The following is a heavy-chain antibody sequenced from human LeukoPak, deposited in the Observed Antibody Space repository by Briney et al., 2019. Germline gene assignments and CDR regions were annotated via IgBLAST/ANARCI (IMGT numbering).Heavy chain of an antibody. CDR1: GFTFSSCG. J-gene: IGHJ4*02. D-gene: IGHD1-7*01. CDR3: ARPNILGTTSLVY. V-gene: IGHV3-30-3*01. CDR2: ISYDGNNK. Sequence: PGGSLRLSCAASGFTFSSCGIHWVRQAPGKGLGWVAVISYDGNNKYYADSVKGRFTISRDNSKNTLYLQMNSLRAEDTAVYYCARPNILGTTSLVYWGQGTLVTVSS.